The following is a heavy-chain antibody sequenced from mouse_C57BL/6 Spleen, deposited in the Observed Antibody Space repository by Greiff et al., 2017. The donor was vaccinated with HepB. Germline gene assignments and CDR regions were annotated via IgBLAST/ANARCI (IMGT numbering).Heavy chain of an antibody. CDR2: IRLKSDNYAT. J-gene: IGHJ2*01. CDR3: TKYSNYVRYFDY. CDR1: GFTFSNYW. Sequence: EVMLVESGGGLVQPGGSMKLSCVASGFTFSNYWMNWVRQSPEKGLEWVAQIRLKSDNYATHYAESVKGRFTISRDDSKSSVYLQMNNLRAEDTGIYYCTKYSNYVRYFDYWGQGTTLTVSS. V-gene: IGHV6-3*01. D-gene: IGHD2-5*01.